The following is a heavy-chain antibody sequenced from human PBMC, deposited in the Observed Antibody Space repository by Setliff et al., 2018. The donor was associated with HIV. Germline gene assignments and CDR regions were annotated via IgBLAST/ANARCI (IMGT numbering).Heavy chain of an antibody. J-gene: IGHJ4*02. V-gene: IGHV3-72*01. D-gene: IGHD1-1*01. Sequence: GGSLRLSCAASGFPFMYYAMCWVRQAPGKGLEWVGRITNKATGYIIDYATSVQGRFTISRDDSKDSLFLQMNSLRAEDTAVYYCARDLDYYFDYWGQGTLVT. CDR1: GFPFMYYA. CDR3: ARDLDYYFDY. CDR2: ITNKATGYII.